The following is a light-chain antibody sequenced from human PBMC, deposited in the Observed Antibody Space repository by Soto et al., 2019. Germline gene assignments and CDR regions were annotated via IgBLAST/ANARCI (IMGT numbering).Light chain of an antibody. J-gene: IGKJ4*01. CDR1: QGISSW. CDR2: AAS. CDR3: QQAYSFLPLT. V-gene: IGKV1-12*01. Sequence: DIQMTQSPSSVSASVGDRVTITCRASQGISSWLAWYQQKPGKAPKLLIYAASSLQSGVPLRFRGSGSVSDFALTISSRQPEDFATYYFQQAYSFLPLTFGGGTKVEIK.